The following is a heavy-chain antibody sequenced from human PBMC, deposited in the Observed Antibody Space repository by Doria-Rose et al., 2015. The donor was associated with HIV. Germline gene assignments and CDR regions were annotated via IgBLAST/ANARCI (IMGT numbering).Heavy chain of an antibody. CDR2: IFSDDER. CDR3: ARIKSSRWYHKYYFDF. CDR1: GVSLSSPGMG. J-gene: IGHJ4*02. D-gene: IGHD6-13*01. V-gene: IGHV2-26*01. Sequence: SGPVLVKPTGTLTLTCTVSGVSLSSPGMGVSWIRQPPGKALEWLANIFSDDERSYKTSLKSRLTSSRGTSKSQVVLTMTDMDPVDTATYYCARIKSSRWYHKYYFDFWGQGTLVIVSA.